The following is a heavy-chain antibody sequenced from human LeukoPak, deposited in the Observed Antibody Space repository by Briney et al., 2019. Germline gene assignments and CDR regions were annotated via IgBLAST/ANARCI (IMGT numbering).Heavy chain of an antibody. J-gene: IGHJ4*02. CDR2: INHSGST. Sequence: PSETLSLTCAVYGGSFSGYYWSWIRQPPGKGLEWIEEINHSGSTNYNPSLKSRVTISVDTSKNQFSLKLSSVTAADTAVYYCARGYCSGGSCYRTNPIDYWGQGTLVTVSS. V-gene: IGHV4-34*01. CDR3: ARGYCSGGSCYRTNPIDY. D-gene: IGHD2-15*01. CDR1: GGSFSGYY.